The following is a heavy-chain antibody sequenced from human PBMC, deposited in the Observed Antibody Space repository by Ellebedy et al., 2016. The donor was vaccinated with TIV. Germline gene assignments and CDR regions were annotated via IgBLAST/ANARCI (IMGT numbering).Heavy chain of an antibody. CDR1: GFTVSNNY. Sequence: GGSLRLXCAASGFTVSNNYMNWVRQAPGKGLEWVSLIYSGGSTHYADSVRGRFTISRDYSKNTLYLQMNSLRAEDTAVYYCASNGDKGYWGQGTLVIVSS. J-gene: IGHJ4*02. V-gene: IGHV3-53*01. D-gene: IGHD4-23*01. CDR3: ASNGDKGY. CDR2: IYSGGST.